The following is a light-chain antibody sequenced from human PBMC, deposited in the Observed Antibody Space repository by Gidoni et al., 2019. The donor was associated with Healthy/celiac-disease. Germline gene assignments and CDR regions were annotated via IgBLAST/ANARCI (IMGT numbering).Light chain of an antibody. J-gene: IGKJ4*01. CDR2: WAS. CDR1: QSVLYSSNNKNY. Sequence: DIVMTQSPDSLAVSLGERATINCKSSQSVLYSSNNKNYLAWYQQKPGQPPKLLIYWASTRESGVPERFSGSGSGKDLTRTISSLQAEDVAVYYCKKYYSTPPTFGGGTKVEIK. V-gene: IGKV4-1*01. CDR3: KKYYSTPPT.